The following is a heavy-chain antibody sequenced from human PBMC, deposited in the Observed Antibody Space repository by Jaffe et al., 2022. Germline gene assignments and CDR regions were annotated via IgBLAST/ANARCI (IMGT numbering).Heavy chain of an antibody. CDR3: ARAYPYLPVAGTHRDLYYYYMDV. Sequence: QVQLVQSGAEVKKPGSSVKVSCKASGGTFSSYAISWVRQAPGQGLEWMGGIIPIFGTANYAQKFQGRVTITTDESTSTAYMELSSLRSEDTAVYYCARAYPYLPVAGTHRDLYYYYMDVWGKGTTVTVSS. D-gene: IGHD6-19*01. CDR1: GGTFSSYA. CDR2: IIPIFGTA. V-gene: IGHV1-69*05. J-gene: IGHJ6*03.